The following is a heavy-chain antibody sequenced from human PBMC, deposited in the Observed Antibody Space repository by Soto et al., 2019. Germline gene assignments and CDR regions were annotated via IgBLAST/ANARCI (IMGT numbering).Heavy chain of an antibody. CDR2: ISGSGGST. J-gene: IGHJ6*02. CDR3: AKSQGGALVRYGSKYGMDV. Sequence: GGSLKLSCAASGFTFSSYAMSWVRQAPGKGLEWVSAISGSGGSTYYADSVKGRFTISRDNSKNTLYLQMNSLRAEDTAVYYCAKSQGGALVRYGSKYGMDVWGQGTTVTVSS. CDR1: GFTFSSYA. D-gene: IGHD1-26*01. V-gene: IGHV3-23*01.